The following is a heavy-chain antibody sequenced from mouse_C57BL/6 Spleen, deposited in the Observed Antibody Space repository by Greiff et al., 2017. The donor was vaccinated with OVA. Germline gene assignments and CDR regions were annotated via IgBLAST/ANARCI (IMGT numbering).Heavy chain of an antibody. D-gene: IGHD2-1*01. V-gene: IGHV3-6*01. CDR3: ARGEDYGNYPYAMDY. CDR2: ISYDGSN. J-gene: IGHJ4*01. CDR1: GYSITSGYY. Sequence: EVQLVESGPGLVKPSQSLSLTCSVTGYSITSGYYWNWIRQFPGNKLEWMGYISYDGSNNYNPSLKNRISITRDTSKNQFFLKLNSVTTEDTATYYCARGEDYGNYPYAMDYGGQGTSVTVSS.